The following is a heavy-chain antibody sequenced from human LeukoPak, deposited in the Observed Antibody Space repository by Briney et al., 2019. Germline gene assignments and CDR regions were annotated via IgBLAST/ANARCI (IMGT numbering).Heavy chain of an antibody. J-gene: IGHJ1*01. D-gene: IGHD2-15*01. CDR2: IQYDGSHE. CDR1: GFTFSSYG. CDR3: ARIASAATYFQH. V-gene: IGHV3-30*02. Sequence: PGGSLRLSCAASGFTFSSYGIHWVRQAPGKGLEWVAFIQYDGSHEYYADSVKGRFTISRDNSKNTLYLQMNSLRAEDTAVYYCARIASAATYFQHWGQGTLVTVSS.